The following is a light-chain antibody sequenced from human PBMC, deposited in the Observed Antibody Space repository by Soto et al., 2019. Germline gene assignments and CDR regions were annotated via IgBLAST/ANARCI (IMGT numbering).Light chain of an antibody. V-gene: IGKV3-11*01. CDR1: QSVSSY. CDR3: QQRDSWVT. Sequence: ILLTQSPATLSLSPGERATLSCRASQSVSSYLAWFQQKPGQAPRLLIYDASNRATGIQARFSGSGSETDFTLTISSLEPEDFAVYYCQQRDSWVTFGQGTRLEIK. J-gene: IGKJ5*01. CDR2: DAS.